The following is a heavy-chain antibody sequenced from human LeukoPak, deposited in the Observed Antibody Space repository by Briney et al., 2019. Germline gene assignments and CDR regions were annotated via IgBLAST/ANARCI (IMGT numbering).Heavy chain of an antibody. J-gene: IGHJ4*02. Sequence: SETLSLTCTVSGGSISSSSYYWGWIRQPPGKGLEWIGSIYYSGSTNYNPSLKSRVTISVDTSKNQFSLKLSSVTAADTAVYYCARKRYGSGSYPYWGQGTPVTVSS. CDR2: IYYSGST. CDR3: ARKRYGSGSYPY. V-gene: IGHV4-39*07. D-gene: IGHD3-10*01. CDR1: GGSISSSSYY.